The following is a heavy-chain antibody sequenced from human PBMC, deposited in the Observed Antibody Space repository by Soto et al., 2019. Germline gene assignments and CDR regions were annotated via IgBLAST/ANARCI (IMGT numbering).Heavy chain of an antibody. CDR3: ARERRPSGWSTANYYYYGMDV. V-gene: IGHV1-18*04. J-gene: IGHJ6*02. CDR2: ISAYNGNT. Sequence: ASVKVSCKASGYTFTSYGISWVRQAPGQGLEWMGWISAYNGNTNYAQKLQGRVTMTTDTSTSTAYMELRSLRSGDTAVYYCARERRPSGWSTANYYYYGMDVWGQGTTVTVSS. D-gene: IGHD6-19*01. CDR1: GYTFTSYG.